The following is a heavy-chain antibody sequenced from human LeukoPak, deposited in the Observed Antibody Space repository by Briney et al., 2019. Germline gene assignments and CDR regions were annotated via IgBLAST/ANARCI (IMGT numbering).Heavy chain of an antibody. CDR1: GGSISSSSYY. Sequence: SETLSLTCTVSGGSISSSSYYWGWLRQPPGKGLEWIGSIYYSGSTYYNPSLKSRVTISVDTSKNQFSLKLSSVTAADTAVYYCALGGSYYLHLDYWGQGTLVTVSS. V-gene: IGHV4-39*01. CDR2: IYYSGST. J-gene: IGHJ4*02. CDR3: ALGGSYYLHLDY. D-gene: IGHD1-26*01.